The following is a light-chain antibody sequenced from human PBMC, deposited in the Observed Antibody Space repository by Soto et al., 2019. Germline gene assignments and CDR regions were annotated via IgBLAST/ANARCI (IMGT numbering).Light chain of an antibody. CDR2: DVN. CDR3: CSYAGSNYV. J-gene: IGLJ1*01. Sequence: QSVLTQPRSVSGSPGQSVTISCTGTSSDVGAYNFVSWFQQHPGKAPKLLISDVNKRPSGAPDRFSGSKSGNTASLTISGLQAEDEADYYCCSYAGSNYVFGTGTKVTV. CDR1: SSDVGAYNF. V-gene: IGLV2-11*01.